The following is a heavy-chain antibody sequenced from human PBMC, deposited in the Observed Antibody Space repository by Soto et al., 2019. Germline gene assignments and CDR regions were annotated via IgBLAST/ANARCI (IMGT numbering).Heavy chain of an antibody. CDR1: GYTFSRYG. D-gene: IGHD3-22*01. V-gene: IGHV1-18*01. J-gene: IGHJ3*02. CDR3: ARDLQFYSDSSGYRDVFDI. Sequence: GPVKGFCKGFGYTFSRYGFRWGGQGPGQGVGGMGWISAYNGNTKNAQKLQGRVTMTTDTSTSTAYMELRSLRSDDTAVYYCARDLQFYSDSSGYRDVFDIWGQGTMVTVSS. CDR2: ISAYNGNT.